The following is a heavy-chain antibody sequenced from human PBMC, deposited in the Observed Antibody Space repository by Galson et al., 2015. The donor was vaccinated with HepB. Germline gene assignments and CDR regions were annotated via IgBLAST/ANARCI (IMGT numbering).Heavy chain of an antibody. CDR3: AKTLRNCSSISCYTLDAFDI. V-gene: IGHV3-23*01. Sequence: SLRLSCAASGFTFRSHAMSWVRQAPGKGLEWLSAISGSGGSVYYADSVMGRFTISRDNFKNILYLHMNSLRAEDTALYYCAKTLRNCSSISCYTLDAFDIWGQGTMVTVSS. D-gene: IGHD2-2*02. CDR2: ISGSGGSV. J-gene: IGHJ3*02. CDR1: GFTFRSHA.